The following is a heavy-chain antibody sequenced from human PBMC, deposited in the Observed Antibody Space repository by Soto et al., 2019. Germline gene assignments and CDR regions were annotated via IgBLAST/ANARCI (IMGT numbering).Heavy chain of an antibody. CDR2: ITSTSTTI. J-gene: IGHJ3*02. Sequence: PGGSLRLSCAASGFTFSSYSMNWVRQAPGKGLEWVSYITSTSTTIYYADSVKGRFTLSRDNAKNSLYLRMNSLRAEDTAVYYCARDLLTHDSSNPRAFDIWGQGTMVTVSS. D-gene: IGHD4-4*01. CDR1: GFTFSSYS. CDR3: ARDLLTHDSSNPRAFDI. V-gene: IGHV3-48*01.